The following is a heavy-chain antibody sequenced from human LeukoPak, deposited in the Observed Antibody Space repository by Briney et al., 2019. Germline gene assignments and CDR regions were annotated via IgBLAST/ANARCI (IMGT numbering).Heavy chain of an antibody. CDR1: GGTFSSYA. CDR2: IIPIFGTA. V-gene: IGHV1-69*13. D-gene: IGHD2-21*02. CDR3: AREVPACGGDCYVFDY. J-gene: IGHJ4*02. Sequence: ASVKVSCKASGGTFSSYAISWVRQAPGKGLEWMGGIIPIFGTANYAQKFQGRVTITADESTSTAYMELSSLRSEDTAVYYCAREVPACGGDCYVFDYWGQGTLVTVSS.